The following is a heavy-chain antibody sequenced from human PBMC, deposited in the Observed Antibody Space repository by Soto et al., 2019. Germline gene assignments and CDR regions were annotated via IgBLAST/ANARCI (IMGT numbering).Heavy chain of an antibody. CDR1: GFTFSSYA. J-gene: IGHJ3*02. CDR3: AKVIVSPLGDDAFDI. V-gene: IGHV3-23*01. D-gene: IGHD3-16*01. CDR2: VSGSGGST. Sequence: EVQLLESGGGLVQPGGSLRLSCAASGFTFSSYAMSWVRQAPGKGLEWVSAVSGSGGSTYYAGSVKGRFTISRDNSKNALYLQMNSLRAEDTAVYYCAKVIVSPLGDDAFDIWGQGTMVTVSS.